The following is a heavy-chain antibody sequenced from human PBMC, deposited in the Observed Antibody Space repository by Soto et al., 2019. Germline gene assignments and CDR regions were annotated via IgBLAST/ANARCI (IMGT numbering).Heavy chain of an antibody. Sequence: SVKVSCKASGGTFSSYAISWVRQAPGQGLEWMGGIIPIFGTANYAQKFQGRVTITADESTSTAYMELSSLRSEDTAVYYCAREIIVEGIAARPGSYLWYYYYRMDVWGQGTSVPGSS. CDR2: IIPIFGTA. CDR3: AREIIVEGIAARPGSYLWYYYYRMDV. D-gene: IGHD6-6*01. CDR1: GGTFSSYA. J-gene: IGHJ6*02. V-gene: IGHV1-69*13.